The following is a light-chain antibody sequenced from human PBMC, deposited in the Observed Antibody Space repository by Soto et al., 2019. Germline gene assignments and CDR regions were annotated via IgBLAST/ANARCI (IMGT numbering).Light chain of an antibody. Sequence: EIVMTQSPVTLSVSPGERATLSCRASQFVSSNLAWYQQKPGQAPRLLIYGASTRATGIPARFSGSGSGTEFTLTISNLQSEDFAVYFCQQYQNWPPITFGQGTRLEIK. V-gene: IGKV3D-15*01. J-gene: IGKJ5*01. CDR1: QFVSSN. CDR2: GAS. CDR3: QQYQNWPPIT.